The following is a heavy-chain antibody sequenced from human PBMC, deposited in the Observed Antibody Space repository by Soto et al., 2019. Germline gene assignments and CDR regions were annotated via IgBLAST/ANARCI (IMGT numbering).Heavy chain of an antibody. D-gene: IGHD3-16*01. CDR2: IYWDDDK. CDR3: AHIPNYYQYDWFDP. V-gene: IGHV2-5*02. J-gene: IGHJ5*02. Sequence: QITLKESGTTLVKPTQTLTLTCTFSGFSLTTRGVGLGWIRQPPGKALECLALIYWDDDKRYSPSLQSRLSITKDTTKNQVVLTLTNVDPVDTATYYCAHIPNYYQYDWFDPWGQGTLVSVSS. CDR1: GFSLTTRGVG.